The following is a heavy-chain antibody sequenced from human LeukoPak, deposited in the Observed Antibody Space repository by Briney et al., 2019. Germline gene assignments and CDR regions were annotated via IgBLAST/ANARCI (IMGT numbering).Heavy chain of an antibody. V-gene: IGHV4-39*01. CDR2: ISYSGTT. CDR1: GGSINTNGHY. CDR3: ARHFDF. J-gene: IGHJ6*02. Sequence: SETLSLTCTVSGGSINTNGHYWGWIRQSPGKGLEWIGSISYSGTTYYNPSLRSRVTISADTSKSQFSLKLSSVTAADAAIYFCARHFDFWGQGTTVTVSS.